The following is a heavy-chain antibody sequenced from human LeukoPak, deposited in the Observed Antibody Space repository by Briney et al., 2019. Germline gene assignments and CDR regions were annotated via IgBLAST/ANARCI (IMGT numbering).Heavy chain of an antibody. CDR3: ARDGSGSLTDY. Sequence: PGXSLRLSCAASGFTFSSYAMSWVRQAPGKGLEWVSAISGSGGSTYYADSAKGRFTISRDNSKNTLYLQMNSLRAEDTAVYYCARDGSGSLTDYWGQGTLVTVSS. J-gene: IGHJ4*02. V-gene: IGHV3-23*01. D-gene: IGHD3-22*01. CDR1: GFTFSSYA. CDR2: ISGSGGST.